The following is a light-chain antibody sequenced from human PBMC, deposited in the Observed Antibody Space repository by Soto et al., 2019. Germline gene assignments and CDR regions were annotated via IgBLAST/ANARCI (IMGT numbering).Light chain of an antibody. V-gene: IGKV3-15*01. Sequence: TQSPATLSXXXXERATLSCRAXQNVXXXLAWYQQKPGQAPRLLIYGASTRATGIAARFSGTGSGTQFTLTISSLQSGDFAVYYCQHYNGWPPYTFGQGTKLEIK. CDR2: GAS. CDR3: QHYNGWPPYT. J-gene: IGKJ2*01. CDR1: QNVXXX.